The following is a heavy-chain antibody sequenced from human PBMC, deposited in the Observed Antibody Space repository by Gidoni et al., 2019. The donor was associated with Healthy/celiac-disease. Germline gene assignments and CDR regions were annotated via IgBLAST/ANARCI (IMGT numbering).Heavy chain of an antibody. CDR2: IYSGGST. J-gene: IGHJ4*02. Sequence: EVQLVESGGGLVKPGGSLRLSCAASGFTVSSNYLSWVRQAPGKGLEWVSVIYSGGSTYYADSVKGRFTISRHNSKNTLYLQMNSLRAEDTAVYYCAREALLGEFDYWGQGTLVTVSS. D-gene: IGHD3-16*01. CDR3: AREALLGEFDY. CDR1: GFTVSSNY. V-gene: IGHV3-53*04.